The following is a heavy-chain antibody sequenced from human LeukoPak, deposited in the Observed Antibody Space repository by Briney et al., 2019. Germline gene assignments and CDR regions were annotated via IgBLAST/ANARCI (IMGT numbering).Heavy chain of an antibody. J-gene: IGHJ3*02. Sequence: PSETLSLTCTVSGGSISSYYWSWIRQPPGKGLEWIGYIYYSGSTNYNPSLKSRVTISVDTSKSQFSLKLSSVTAADTAVYYCARARVAGSGAFDIWGQGTMVTVSS. CDR1: GGSISSYY. CDR2: IYYSGST. CDR3: ARARVAGSGAFDI. V-gene: IGHV4-59*01. D-gene: IGHD3-10*01.